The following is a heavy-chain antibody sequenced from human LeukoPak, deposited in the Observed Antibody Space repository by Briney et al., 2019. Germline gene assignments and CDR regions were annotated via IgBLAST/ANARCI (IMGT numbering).Heavy chain of an antibody. J-gene: IGHJ4*02. Sequence: PSETLSLTCSVSTGSIRSYYWSWVRQPPGKGLEWIGYIHYSGTTNYNPSLRSRVTMSVDTSKNQFSLTLSSVTAADTAVYYCARRSTTGPPYYLEYWGQGNLVTVSS. CDR3: ARRSTTGPPYYLEY. CDR2: IHYSGTT. D-gene: IGHD2-8*02. V-gene: IGHV4-59*01. CDR1: TGSIRSYY.